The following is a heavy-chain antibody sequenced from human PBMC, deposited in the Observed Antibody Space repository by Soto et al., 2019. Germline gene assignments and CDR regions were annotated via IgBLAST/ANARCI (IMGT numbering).Heavy chain of an antibody. CDR1: GFTFSSYA. V-gene: IGHV3-23*01. J-gene: IGHJ4*02. CDR2: ISGSGGST. Sequence: GGSLRLSCAASGFTFSSYAMSWVRQAPGKGLEWVSAISGSGGSTYYADSVKGRFTISRDNSKNTLYLQMNSLRAEDTAVDYCAKDEEGGWLYPYYFDYWGQGTLVTVSS. CDR3: AKDEEGGWLYPYYFDY. D-gene: IGHD3-16*02.